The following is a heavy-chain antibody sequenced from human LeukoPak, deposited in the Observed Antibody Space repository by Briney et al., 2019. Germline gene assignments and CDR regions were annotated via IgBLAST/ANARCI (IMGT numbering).Heavy chain of an antibody. CDR2: IRSKAYGGTT. D-gene: IGHD1-26*01. CDR1: GFTFGDYA. Sequence: GGSLRLSCTASGFTFGDYAMSWVRQAPGKGLEWVGFIRSKAYGGTTEYAASVKGRFTISRDDSKSIAYLQMNSLKTEDTAVYYCTRERGSYRGYYFDYWGQGTLVTVSS. CDR3: TRERGSYRGYYFDY. V-gene: IGHV3-49*04. J-gene: IGHJ4*02.